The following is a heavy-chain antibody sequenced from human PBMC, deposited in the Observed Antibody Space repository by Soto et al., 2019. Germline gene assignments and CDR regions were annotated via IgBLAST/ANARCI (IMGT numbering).Heavy chain of an antibody. CDR3: AREDIVPTIVDY. CDR1: GYTFNSYG. V-gene: IGHV1-18*01. D-gene: IGHD5-12*01. CDR2: ISAYNGNT. J-gene: IGHJ4*02. Sequence: ASVKVSCKASGYTFNSYGISWVRQAPGQGLEWMGWISAYNGNTNYAQKLQGRVTMTTDTSTSTAYMELRSLRSDDTAVYYCAREDIVPTIVDYWGQGTLVTSPQ.